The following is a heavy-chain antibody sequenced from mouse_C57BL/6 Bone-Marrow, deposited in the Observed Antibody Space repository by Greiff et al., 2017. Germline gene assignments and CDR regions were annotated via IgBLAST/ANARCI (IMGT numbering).Heavy chain of an antibody. J-gene: IGHJ4*01. CDR2: IYPRSGNT. D-gene: IGHD2-1*01. V-gene: IGHV1-81*01. CDR1: GYTFTSYG. Sequence: QVQLKQSGAELARPGASVKLSCKASGYTFTSYGISWVKQRTGQGLEWIGEIYPRSGNTYYNEKFKGKATLTADKSSSTAYMVLRSLTSEDSAVYFCARVGNYNYYAMDYWGQGTSVTVSS. CDR3: ARVGNYNYYAMDY.